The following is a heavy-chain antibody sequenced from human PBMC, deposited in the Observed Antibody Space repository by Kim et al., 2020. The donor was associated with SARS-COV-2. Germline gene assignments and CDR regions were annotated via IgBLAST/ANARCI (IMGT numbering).Heavy chain of an antibody. D-gene: IGHD6-13*01. V-gene: IGHV3-21*01. J-gene: IGHJ4*02. CDR3: ASDGLVGIAAA. CDR2: ISSSSSYI. Sequence: GGSLRLSCAASGFTFSSYSMNWVRQAPGKGLEWVSSISSSSSYIYYADSVKGRFTISRDNAKNSLYLQMNSLRAEDTAVYYCASDGLVGIAAAWGQGTLVTVSS. CDR1: GFTFSSYS.